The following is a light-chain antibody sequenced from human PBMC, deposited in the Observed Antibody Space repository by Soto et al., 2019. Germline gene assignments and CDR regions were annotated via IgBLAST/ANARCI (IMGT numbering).Light chain of an antibody. CDR1: SSDVGGYNY. Sequence: QSALTQPASVSGSPGQSITISCTGTSSDVGGYNYVSWYQQHPGKAPKLMIYEVSNRPSGVSNRFSGSKSGNTASLTISGLQAGDEADYYCSSYTSSSAPFVFGTGTQVTVL. V-gene: IGLV2-14*01. CDR3: SSYTSSSAPFV. CDR2: EVS. J-gene: IGLJ1*01.